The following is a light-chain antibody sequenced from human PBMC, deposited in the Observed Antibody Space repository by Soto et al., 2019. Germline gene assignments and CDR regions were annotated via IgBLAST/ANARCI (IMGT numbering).Light chain of an antibody. V-gene: IGKV1-5*03. CDR2: KAS. J-gene: IGKJ1*01. CDR1: QTISSW. CDR3: QQYSVYST. Sequence: DIQMTQSPSTLSASVGDRVTITCRASQTISSWLAWYQQKPGRAPKLLIYKASILESGVPSRFSGSGSGTEFTLTISSLKPDDFATYYCQQYSVYSTFGQGTKVEIK.